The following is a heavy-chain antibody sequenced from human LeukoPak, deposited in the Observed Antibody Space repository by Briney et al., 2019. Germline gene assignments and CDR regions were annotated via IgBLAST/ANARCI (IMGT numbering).Heavy chain of an antibody. D-gene: IGHD3-10*01. V-gene: IGHV3-33*01. J-gene: IGHJ4*02. Sequence: GGSLRLSCAASGFTFSSYGMYWVRQAPGKGLEWVALIWYDGSNRYCADSVKGRFTISRDNSKNTLYLQMNSLRAEDTAVYYCASWRGSGSYGGYFDYWGQGTLVTVYS. CDR2: IWYDGSNR. CDR1: GFTFSSYG. CDR3: ASWRGSGSYGGYFDY.